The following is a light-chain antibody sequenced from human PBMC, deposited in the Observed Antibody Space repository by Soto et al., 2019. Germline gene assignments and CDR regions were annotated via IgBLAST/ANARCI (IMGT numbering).Light chain of an antibody. Sequence: QSVLTQPPSVSVAPRQRVTISCSGSSSNIGNNGVNWYQQLPGKAPKLLIYYDDLLPSGVSDRFSGSKSGTSASLAISGLQSEDEADYYCAAWDDSLNGPVFGGGTKVTVL. CDR1: SSNIGNNG. J-gene: IGLJ3*02. V-gene: IGLV1-36*01. CDR3: AAWDDSLNGPV. CDR2: YDD.